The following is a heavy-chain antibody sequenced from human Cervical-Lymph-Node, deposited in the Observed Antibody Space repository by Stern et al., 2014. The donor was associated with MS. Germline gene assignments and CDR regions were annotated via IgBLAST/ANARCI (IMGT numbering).Heavy chain of an antibody. CDR2: IKSKTDGGTT. CDR3: TTVPIGEIQLWKRGY. D-gene: IGHD5-18*01. Sequence: EVQLVESGGGLVKPGGSLRLSCAASGFTFSNAWMSWVRQAPGKGLEWVGRIKSKTDGGTTDYAAPVKGRFTISRDDSKNTLYLQMNSLKTEDTAVYYCTTVPIGEIQLWKRGYWGQGTLVTVSS. J-gene: IGHJ4*02. CDR1: GFTFSNAW. V-gene: IGHV3-15*01.